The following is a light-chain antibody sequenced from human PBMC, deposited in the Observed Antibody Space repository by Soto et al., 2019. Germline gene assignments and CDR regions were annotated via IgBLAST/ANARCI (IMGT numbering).Light chain of an antibody. CDR2: EVS. CDR3: TSYVGSNIWV. CDR1: SSDVGAYKY. Sequence: QSALTQPPSASGSPGQSVTISCTGTSSDVGAYKYVSWYQQYPGKAPKLMIYEVSKRPSGVPDRFSGSKSGNTASLTVSGLHAEDAPDYYCTSYVGSNIWVFGGGTKVTVL. J-gene: IGLJ3*02. V-gene: IGLV2-8*01.